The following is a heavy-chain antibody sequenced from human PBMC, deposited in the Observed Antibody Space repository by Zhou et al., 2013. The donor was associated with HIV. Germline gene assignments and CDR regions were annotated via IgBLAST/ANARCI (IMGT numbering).Heavy chain of an antibody. CDR3: ARVGAGWLQFNALDY. V-gene: IGHV1-69*13. J-gene: IGHJ4*02. CDR1: GGTFNNYA. D-gene: IGHD5-12*01. CDR2: IVPLLGTA. Sequence: QVQLVQSGAEVKKPGSSVKVSCRASGGTFNNYAISWVRQAPGQGLEWMGGIVPLLGTANYAQNFQGRVTITADESTSTAYMELSSLRSEDTAVYYCARVGAGWLQFNALDYWGQGTLVTVSS.